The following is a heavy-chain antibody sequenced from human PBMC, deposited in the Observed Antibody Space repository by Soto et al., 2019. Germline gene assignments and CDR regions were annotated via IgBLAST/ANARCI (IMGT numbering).Heavy chain of an antibody. CDR3: VLYYDFWSGYYPFDY. V-gene: IGHV1-2*02. J-gene: IGHJ4*02. Sequence: QVQLVQSGAEVKKPGASVKVSCKASGYTFTGYYMHWVRQAPGLGLEWMGWINPNSGGTNYAQKFQGRVTMTRDTSISTAYMELSRLRSDDTAVYYCVLYYDFWSGYYPFDYWGQGTLVTVSS. D-gene: IGHD3-3*01. CDR1: GYTFTGYY. CDR2: INPNSGGT.